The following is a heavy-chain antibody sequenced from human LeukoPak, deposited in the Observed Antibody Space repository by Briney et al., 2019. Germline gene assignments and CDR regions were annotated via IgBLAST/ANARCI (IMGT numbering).Heavy chain of an antibody. CDR1: GFTFNNYW. D-gene: IGHD3-10*01. V-gene: IGHV3-23*01. CDR2: ITATSSST. Sequence: GGSLRLSCAASGFTFNNYWMSWVRQAPGKGLEWVSAITATSSSTHDADSVQGRFTISRGNSKNTLYLQMNSLRPEDTAIYYCAKLFESGTYNNFFHYWGQGTLVTVFS. CDR3: AKLFESGTYNNFFHY. J-gene: IGHJ4*02.